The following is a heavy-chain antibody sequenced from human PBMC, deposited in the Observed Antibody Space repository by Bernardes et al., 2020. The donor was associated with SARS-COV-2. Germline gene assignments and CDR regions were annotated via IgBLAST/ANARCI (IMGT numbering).Heavy chain of an antibody. D-gene: IGHD5-12*01. CDR2: IWYDGSNK. J-gene: IGHJ6*02. CDR1: GFTFSSYG. Sequence: GGSLRLSCAASGFTFSSYGMHWVRQAPGKGLEWVAVIWYDGSNKYYADSVKGRFTISRDNSKNTLYLQMNSLRAEDTAVYYCASDRVGYSGYDMGEVDVWGQGTTVTVSS. V-gene: IGHV3-33*08. CDR3: ASDRVGYSGYDMGEVDV.